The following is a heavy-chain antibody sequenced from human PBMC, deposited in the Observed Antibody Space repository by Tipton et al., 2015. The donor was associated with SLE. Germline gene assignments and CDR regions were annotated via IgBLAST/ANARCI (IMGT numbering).Heavy chain of an antibody. Sequence: TLSLTCAVYGGSFSDYYWSWIRQTPGEGLEWIGEINHTGGTNYNPSLESRVTMSVDTSKNQFSLKLSSVTAADTAMYYCVRERKYVVRFRELVAPDLWGQGTQVTVSS. CDR2: INHTGGT. J-gene: IGHJ4*02. CDR3: VRERKYVVRFRELVAPDL. CDR1: GGSFSDYY. V-gene: IGHV4-34*01. D-gene: IGHD1-26*01.